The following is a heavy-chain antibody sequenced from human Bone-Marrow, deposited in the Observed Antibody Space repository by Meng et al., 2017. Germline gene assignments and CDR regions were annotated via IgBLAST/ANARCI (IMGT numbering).Heavy chain of an antibody. CDR3: ARGPYDYVWGSYRPLGIGTFDY. Sequence: VQLTQWGAGLLKPSETLSLTCAVYGGSFSGYYWSWIRQPPGKGLEWIGEINHSGSTNYNPSLKSRVTISVDTSKNQFSLKLSSVTAADTAVYYCARGPYDYVWGSYRPLGIGTFDYWGQGTLVTVSS. D-gene: IGHD3-16*02. CDR2: INHSGST. J-gene: IGHJ4*02. V-gene: IGHV4-34*01. CDR1: GGSFSGYY.